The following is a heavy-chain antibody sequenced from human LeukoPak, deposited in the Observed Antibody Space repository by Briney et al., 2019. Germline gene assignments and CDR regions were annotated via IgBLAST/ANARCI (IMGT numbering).Heavy chain of an antibody. V-gene: IGHV3-23*01. CDR1: GFTFSSCA. CDR3: AKGTYYYDSSGELDY. CDR2: ISGSGGST. Sequence: PGGSLRLSCVASGFTFSSCAMSWVRQAPGKGLEWVSAISGSGGSTYYADSVKGRFTISRDNSKNTLYLQMNSLRAEDTAVYYCAKGTYYYDSSGELDYWGQGTLVTVSS. J-gene: IGHJ4*02. D-gene: IGHD3-22*01.